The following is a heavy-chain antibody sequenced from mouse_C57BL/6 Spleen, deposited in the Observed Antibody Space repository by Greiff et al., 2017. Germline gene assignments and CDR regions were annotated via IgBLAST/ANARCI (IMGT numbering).Heavy chain of an antibody. Sequence: QVQLQQSGPELVKPGASVKISCKASGYAFSSSWMNWVKQRPGKGLEWIGRIYPGDGDTNYNGKFKGKATLTADKSSSTAYMQLSSLTSEDSAVYCCARLGRPYFDYWGQGTTLTVSS. D-gene: IGHD4-1*01. CDR1: GYAFSSSW. CDR3: ARLGRPYFDY. CDR2: IYPGDGDT. V-gene: IGHV1-82*01. J-gene: IGHJ2*01.